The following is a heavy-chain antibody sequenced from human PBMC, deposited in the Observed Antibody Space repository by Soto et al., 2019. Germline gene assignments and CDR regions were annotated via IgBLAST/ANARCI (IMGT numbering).Heavy chain of an antibody. CDR3: AHSFGSLAALRFDY. V-gene: IGHV2-5*02. CDR2: ISWEGDR. Sequence: QLTLKESGPTLVKPTQTLTLTCTFSGFSLTTNGVGVGWIRQPPGKALEWLALISWEGDRHYSPSLNSRLTITKDTSKNQVVLTMTNMDPVDTATYYCAHSFGSLAALRFDYWGQGTLVTVSS. CDR1: GFSLTTNGVG. D-gene: IGHD6-6*01. J-gene: IGHJ4*02.